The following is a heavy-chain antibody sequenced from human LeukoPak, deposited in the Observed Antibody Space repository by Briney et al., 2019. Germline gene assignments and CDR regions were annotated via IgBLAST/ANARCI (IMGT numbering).Heavy chain of an antibody. CDR3: ARAGWGYDIDY. CDR1: GFTVSSNY. V-gene: IGHV3-53*01. J-gene: IGHJ4*02. Sequence: GGSLRLSCAASGFTVSSNYMSWVRQAPGKGLEWVSIIYSGDTTYYAGSVEGRFTISRDNSKNMVYLQMNSLRAEDTAVYYCARAGWGYDIDYWGQGTLVTVSS. CDR2: IYSGDTT. D-gene: IGHD3-9*01.